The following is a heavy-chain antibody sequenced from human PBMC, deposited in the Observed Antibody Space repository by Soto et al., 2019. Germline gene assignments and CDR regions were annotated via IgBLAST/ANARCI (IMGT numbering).Heavy chain of an antibody. V-gene: IGHV3-23*01. CDR3: ARSSDGGSSIFKY. J-gene: IGHJ4*02. CDR1: GFTFSNYA. Sequence: EVQLLESGGGLVQHGESLRLSCAASGFTFSNYAMNWVRQAPGKGMEWVPGISDSGGRTNYADSVKGRFTISSDIPKSTLYLQVNSLRADDTALYYCARSSDGGSSIFKYWSQGSMVTFSS. CDR2: ISDSGGRT. D-gene: IGHD6-25*01.